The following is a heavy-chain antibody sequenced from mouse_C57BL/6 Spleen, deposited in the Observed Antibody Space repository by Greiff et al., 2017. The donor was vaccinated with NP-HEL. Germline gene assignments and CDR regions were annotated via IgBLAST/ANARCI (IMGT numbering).Heavy chain of an antibody. V-gene: IGHV1-72*01. Sequence: QVHVKQSGAELVKPGASVKLSCKASGYTFTSYWMHWVKQRPGRGLEWIGRIDPNSGGTKYNEKFKSKATLTVDKPSSTAYMQLSSLTSEDSAVYYCARLYYSNYVYFDYWGQGTTLTVSS. D-gene: IGHD2-5*01. CDR1: GYTFTSYW. CDR2: IDPNSGGT. CDR3: ARLYYSNYVYFDY. J-gene: IGHJ2*01.